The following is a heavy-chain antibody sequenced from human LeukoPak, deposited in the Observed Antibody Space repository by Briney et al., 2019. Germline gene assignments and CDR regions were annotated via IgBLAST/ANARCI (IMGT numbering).Heavy chain of an antibody. Sequence: GGSLRLSCAASGFTFSNYAMHWVRQAPGKGLEWVSSISSSGSYIFYAQSVEGRFIISRDNAKNSHYLQMNSLRVDDTAVYFCARGTYRSSSPSIGMPYYLDYWGQGILVTVSS. V-gene: IGHV3-21*01. CDR3: ARGTYRSSSPSIGMPYYLDY. J-gene: IGHJ4*02. D-gene: IGHD6-6*01. CDR1: GFTFSNYA. CDR2: ISSSGSYI.